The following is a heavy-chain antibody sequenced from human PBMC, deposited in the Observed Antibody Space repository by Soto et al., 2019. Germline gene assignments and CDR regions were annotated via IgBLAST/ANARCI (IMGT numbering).Heavy chain of an antibody. CDR1: GFTFSVYS. D-gene: IGHD5-18*01. Sequence: EVQLVESGGGLVQPGGSLRLSCGASGFTFSVYSMNCVRHAPGKGLEWVSYTSSNSATVHYAGSVKGRFTISRDDAKNSLYLQMNNLRDEDTAVYYCARHVDTSMVSRWFDPWGRGTLVTVSS. V-gene: IGHV3-48*02. CDR2: TSSNSATV. CDR3: ARHVDTSMVSRWFDP. J-gene: IGHJ5*02.